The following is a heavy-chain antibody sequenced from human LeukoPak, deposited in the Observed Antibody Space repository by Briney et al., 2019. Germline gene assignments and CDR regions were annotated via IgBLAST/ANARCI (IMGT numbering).Heavy chain of an antibody. CDR3: ARISQGEYYFDY. Sequence: ASVKVSCKASGYTFSDYGITWVRQAPGQGLEWMGWISVYDGNTNYAQKFQGRVTITADESTSTAYMELSSLRSEDTAVYYCARISQGEYYFDYWGQGTLVTVSS. V-gene: IGHV1-18*01. D-gene: IGHD3-16*01. J-gene: IGHJ4*02. CDR2: ISVYDGNT. CDR1: GYTFSDYG.